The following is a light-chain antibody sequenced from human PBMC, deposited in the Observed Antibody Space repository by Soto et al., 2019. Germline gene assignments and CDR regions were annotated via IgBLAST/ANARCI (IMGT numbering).Light chain of an antibody. CDR2: GTS. J-gene: IGKJ5*01. V-gene: IGKV3-20*01. CDR1: ERIYSAY. Sequence: EVVLTQSPGTLSFSRCERATLSCRASERIYSAYLGWYQQKPGQAPRLLIYGTSSRATGIPDRFSGSGSGTDFTLTISRLEPEDFAVYYCQQYGNSPITFGQGTRLEIK. CDR3: QQYGNSPIT.